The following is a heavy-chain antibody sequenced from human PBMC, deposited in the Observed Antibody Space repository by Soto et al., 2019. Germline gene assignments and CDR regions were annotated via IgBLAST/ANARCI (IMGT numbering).Heavy chain of an antibody. D-gene: IGHD4-4*01. CDR1: GFSFSPSG. J-gene: IGHJ4*02. CDR3: ARDGSHYDVDY. CDR2: IWNDGSST. Sequence: QVQLVESGGGVAQPGRSLRLSCAASGFSFSPSGMHRVRQAPGKGLEWVAIIWNDGSSTYYADSVKGRFTISRDNSKNTLYLQMNSLRDEDTAVYYCARDGSHYDVDYWGQGTLVTVSS. V-gene: IGHV3-33*01.